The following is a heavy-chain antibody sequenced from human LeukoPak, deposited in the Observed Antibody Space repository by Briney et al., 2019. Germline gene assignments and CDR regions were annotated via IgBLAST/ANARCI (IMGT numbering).Heavy chain of an antibody. D-gene: IGHD4/OR15-4a*01. CDR2: IYTSGST. V-gene: IGHV4-4*07. J-gene: IGHJ4*02. CDR1: GGSISSYY. Sequence: SETLSLTCTVSGGSISSYYWSWIRQPAGKGLEWIGRIYTSGSTNYNPSLKSRVAMSVDTSKNQFSLKLSSVTAADTAVYYCAREGLWYQIIDYWGQGTLVTVSS. CDR3: AREGLWYQIIDY.